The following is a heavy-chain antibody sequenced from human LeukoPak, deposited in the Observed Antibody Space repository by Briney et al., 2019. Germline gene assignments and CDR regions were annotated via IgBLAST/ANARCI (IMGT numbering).Heavy chain of an antibody. CDR3: AKNGYYYDSSGYYYNDY. Sequence: GGSLRLSCAASGFTFSSYGMHGVRQAPGKGLEWVAVISYDGSNKYYPDSVKGRFTIYRDNSKNTLYLQMNSLRAEDTAVYYCAKNGYYYDSSGYYYNDYWGQGTLVTVSS. V-gene: IGHV3-30*18. CDR1: GFTFSSYG. D-gene: IGHD3-22*01. J-gene: IGHJ4*02. CDR2: ISYDGSNK.